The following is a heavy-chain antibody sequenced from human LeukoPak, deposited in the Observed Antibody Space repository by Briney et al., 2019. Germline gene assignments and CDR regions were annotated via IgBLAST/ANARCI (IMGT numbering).Heavy chain of an antibody. CDR1: GGSISSSGSY. CDR2: IYYSGNT. CDR3: ARVMAARREDLNWFDP. Sequence: SETLSLTCTVSGGSISSSGSYWGWIRQPPGKGLEWVGSIYYSGNTYNPSLKSRVTISVDTSKNQFSLNLTSVNAADTAVYYCARVMAARREDLNWFDPWGQGTLVTVSS. V-gene: IGHV4-39*07. D-gene: IGHD6-6*01. J-gene: IGHJ5*02.